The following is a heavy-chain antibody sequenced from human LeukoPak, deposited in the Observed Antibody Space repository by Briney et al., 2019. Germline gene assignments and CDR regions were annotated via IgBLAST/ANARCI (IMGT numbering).Heavy chain of an antibody. CDR1: GGSVSSTTYY. D-gene: IGHD6-19*01. V-gene: IGHV4-39*01. Sequence: SETLSLTCTVSGGSVSSTTYYWSWIRQPPGKGLEWIASINYSGSTYYNPSLKSRVTISVDTSENQFSLKLSSVTAADTAVYHCARGLYGSDSYWGQGNLVTVSS. J-gene: IGHJ4*02. CDR2: INYSGST. CDR3: ARGLYGSDSY.